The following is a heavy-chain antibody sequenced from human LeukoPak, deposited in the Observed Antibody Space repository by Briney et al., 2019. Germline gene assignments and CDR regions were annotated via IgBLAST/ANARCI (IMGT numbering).Heavy chain of an antibody. CDR1: GFTVSGNY. CDR2: ISSSSDII. V-gene: IGHV3-11*04. CDR3: ASGASGGWYAEYFQH. J-gene: IGHJ1*01. D-gene: IGHD6-19*01. Sequence: GGSLRLSCAASGFTVSGNYMSWVRQAPGKGLEWVSHISSSSDIIYYADSVKGRFTISRDNAKNSLYLQMDSLRADDTAVYYCASGASGGWYAEYFQHWGQGTLVTVSS.